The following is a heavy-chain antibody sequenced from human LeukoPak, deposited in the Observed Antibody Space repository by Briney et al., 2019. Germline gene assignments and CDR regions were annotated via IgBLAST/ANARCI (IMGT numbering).Heavy chain of an antibody. Sequence: GASVRVSCEASGYIFTGYYIHWVRQAPGEGLEWMGWMNPNSGDTNYAQIFQGRVTMTGDTSINTAYMELSRLTSDDTAVYYCARGSGNYWGHWGQGTLVTVSS. J-gene: IGHJ4*02. V-gene: IGHV1-2*02. CDR3: ARGSGNYWGH. D-gene: IGHD1-26*01. CDR2: MNPNSGDT. CDR1: GYIFTGYY.